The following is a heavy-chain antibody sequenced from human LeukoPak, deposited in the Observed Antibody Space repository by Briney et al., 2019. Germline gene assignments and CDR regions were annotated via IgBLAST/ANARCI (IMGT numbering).Heavy chain of an antibody. D-gene: IGHD1-26*01. V-gene: IGHV4-39*01. CDR3: AYSGSYGHLGY. Sequence: PSETLSLTCTVSGGSISSNAYCWAWIRQPPGKGLEWIGSIYSSVSTYYNPSLKSRVTISVDTSKNQFSLRLSSVTAADTALYYCAYSGSYGHLGYWGQGIPATVSS. CDR2: IYSSVST. CDR1: GGSISSNAYC. J-gene: IGHJ4*02.